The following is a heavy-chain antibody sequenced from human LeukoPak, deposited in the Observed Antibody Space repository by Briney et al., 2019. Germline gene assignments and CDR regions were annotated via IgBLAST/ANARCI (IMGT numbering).Heavy chain of an antibody. J-gene: IGHJ4*02. Sequence: SVKVSCKASGGTFRSYAISWVRQAPGQGLEWMGGIIPIFGTANYAQKFQGRVTITADESTSTAYMELSSLRSEDTAVYYCASRLWSGYYYFDYWGQGTLVTVSS. CDR2: IIPIFGTA. V-gene: IGHV1-69*13. CDR3: ASRLWSGYYYFDY. D-gene: IGHD3-3*01. CDR1: GGTFRSYA.